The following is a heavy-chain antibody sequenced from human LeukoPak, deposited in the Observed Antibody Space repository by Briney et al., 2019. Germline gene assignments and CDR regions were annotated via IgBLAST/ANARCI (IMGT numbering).Heavy chain of an antibody. Sequence: SEALSLTCAVYGGSFSGYYWSWIRQPPGKGLEWIGEINHSGSTNYNPSLKSRVTISVDTSKNQFSLKLSSVTAADTAVYYCARGRAVAGTYAFDIWGQGTMVTVSS. V-gene: IGHV4-34*01. J-gene: IGHJ3*02. CDR2: INHSGST. CDR3: ARGRAVAGTYAFDI. D-gene: IGHD6-19*01. CDR1: GGSFSGYY.